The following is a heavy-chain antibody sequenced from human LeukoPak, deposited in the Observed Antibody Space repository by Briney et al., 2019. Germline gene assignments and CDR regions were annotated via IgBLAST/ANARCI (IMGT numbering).Heavy chain of an antibody. CDR2: ISSSSSYI. V-gene: IGHV3-21*01. CDR3: ARDSLLWFGESSYYYGMDV. D-gene: IGHD3-10*01. J-gene: IGHJ6*02. Sequence: PGGSLRLSCAASGFTFSSYSMNWVRQAPGKGLEWVSSISSSSSYIYYADSVKGRFTISRDNAKNSLYLQMNSLRAEDTAVYYCARDSLLWFGESSYYYGMDVWGQGTTVTVSS. CDR1: GFTFSSYS.